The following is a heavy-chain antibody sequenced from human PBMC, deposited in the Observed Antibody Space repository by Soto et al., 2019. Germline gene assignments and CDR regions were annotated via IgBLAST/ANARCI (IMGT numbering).Heavy chain of an antibody. CDR3: ARGKAARDY. Sequence: QVQLVQSGAEVKKPGSSVKVSCKASGGTFSSYAISWVRQAPGQGLEWMGGIIPIFGTAHYAHQFQGRVTITADESTRTASRELRSLRSEDTAVYYCARGKAARDYWGQGTLVTVSS. CDR2: IIPIFGTA. CDR1: GGTFSSYA. V-gene: IGHV1-69*01. J-gene: IGHJ4*02. D-gene: IGHD6-6*01.